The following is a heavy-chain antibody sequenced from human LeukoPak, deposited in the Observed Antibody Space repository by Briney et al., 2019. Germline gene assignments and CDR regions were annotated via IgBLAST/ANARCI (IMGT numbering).Heavy chain of an antibody. J-gene: IGHJ4*02. CDR1: GYTFTGYY. D-gene: IGHD3-22*01. CDR2: INPNSGGT. CDR3: ARREGADSSGYYYSY. V-gene: IGHV1-2*06. Sequence: ASVKVSCKASGYTFTGYYMHWVRQAPGQGLEWMGRINPNSGGTNYAQKFQGRVTMTRDTSISTAYMELSRLRSDDTAVYYCARREGADSSGYYYSYWGQGTLVTVSS.